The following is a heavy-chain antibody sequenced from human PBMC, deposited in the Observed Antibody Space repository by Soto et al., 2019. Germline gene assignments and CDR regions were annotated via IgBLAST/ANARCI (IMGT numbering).Heavy chain of an antibody. D-gene: IGHD2-2*01. J-gene: IGHJ6*03. Sequence: GKGLEWVSSISSSSSYIYYADSVKGRFTISRDNAKNSLYLQMNSLRAEDTAVYYCARGYQLLLVGYYYYYMDVWGKGTTVTVSS. V-gene: IGHV3-21*01. CDR3: ARGYQLLLVGYYYYYMDV. CDR2: ISSSSSYI.